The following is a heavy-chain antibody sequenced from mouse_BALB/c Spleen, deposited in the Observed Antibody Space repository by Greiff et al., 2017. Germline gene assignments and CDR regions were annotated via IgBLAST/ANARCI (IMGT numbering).Heavy chain of an antibody. CDR3: ARVVGSSYWYFDV. CDR1: GFTFSDYY. J-gene: IGHJ1*01. CDR2: ISDGGSYT. D-gene: IGHD1-1*01. V-gene: IGHV5-4*02. Sequence: EVKLVESGGGLVKPGGSLKLSCAASGFTFSDYYMYWVRQTPEKRLEWVATISDGGSYTYYPDSVKGRFTISRDNAKNNLYLQMSSLKSEDTAMYYCARVVGSSYWYFDVWGAGTTVTVSS.